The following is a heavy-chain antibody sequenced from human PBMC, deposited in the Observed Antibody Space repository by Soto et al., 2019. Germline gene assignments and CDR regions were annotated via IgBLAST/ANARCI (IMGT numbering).Heavy chain of an antibody. CDR1: GFTFSNAW. V-gene: IGHV3-15*07. Sequence: GGSLRLSCAASGFTFSNAWMNWVRQAPGKGLEWVGRIKSKTDGGTTDYAAPVKGRFTISRDDSKNTLYLQMNSLKTEDTAVYYCTTDGLYSGSYWVIYYYYYGMDVWGQGTTVTVSS. CDR3: TTDGLYSGSYWVIYYYYYGMDV. D-gene: IGHD1-26*01. J-gene: IGHJ6*02. CDR2: IKSKTDGGTT.